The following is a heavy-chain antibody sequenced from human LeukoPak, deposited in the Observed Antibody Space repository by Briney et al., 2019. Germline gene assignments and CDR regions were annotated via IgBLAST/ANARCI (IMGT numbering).Heavy chain of an antibody. Sequence: GSLRLSCAASGFTFSSYWMSWVRQAPGKGLEWVANIKQDGSEKYYVDSVKGRFTISRDNAKNSLYLQMNSLRAEDTAVYYCARVFVVVTADYYYGMDVWGKGNTVTVSS. CDR2: IKQDGSEK. J-gene: IGHJ6*04. D-gene: IGHD2-21*02. CDR3: ARVFVVVTADYYYGMDV. CDR1: GFTFSSYW. V-gene: IGHV3-7*01.